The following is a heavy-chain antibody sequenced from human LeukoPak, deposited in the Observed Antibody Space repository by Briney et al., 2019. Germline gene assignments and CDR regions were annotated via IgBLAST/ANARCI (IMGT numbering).Heavy chain of an antibody. J-gene: IGHJ4*02. CDR3: ARVPLWFGELSLDY. CDR2: INPSGGTT. D-gene: IGHD3-10*01. V-gene: IGHV1-46*01. CDR1: GYTFTGYY. Sequence: ASVKVSCKASGYTFTGYYMHWVRQAPGQGLEWMGLINPSGGTTRYAQKFQGRVTMTRDTSISTAYMELSRLRSDDTVVYYCARVPLWFGELSLDYWGQGTLVTVSS.